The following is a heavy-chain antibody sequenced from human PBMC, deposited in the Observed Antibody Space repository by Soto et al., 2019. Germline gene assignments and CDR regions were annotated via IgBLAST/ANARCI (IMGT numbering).Heavy chain of an antibody. V-gene: IGHV1-69*12. CDR1: GGTFSSYA. J-gene: IGHJ3*02. D-gene: IGHD3-22*01. CDR2: IIPIFGTA. CDR3: ARALYYDSSGFNAFDI. Sequence: QVQLVQSGAEVKKPGSSVKVSCKASGGTFSSYAISWVRQAPGQGLEWMGGIIPIFGTANYAQKFQGRVTITADESTSXAYMELSILRSEDTAVYYCARALYYDSSGFNAFDIWGQGTMVTVSS.